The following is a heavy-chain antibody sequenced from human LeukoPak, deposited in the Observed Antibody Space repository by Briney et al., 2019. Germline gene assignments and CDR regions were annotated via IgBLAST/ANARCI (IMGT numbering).Heavy chain of an antibody. CDR2: ISGSGGST. V-gene: IGHV3-23*01. J-gene: IGHJ4*02. CDR1: GFTFSSYA. Sequence: PGGSLRLSCAASGFTFSSYAMSWVRQAPGKGLEWVSAISGSGGSTYYADSVKGRFTISRDNYKNRLYLQMNSLRAEDTAVYYCASGWYALPFDYWGQGTLVTVSS. CDR3: ASGWYALPFDY. D-gene: IGHD6-19*01.